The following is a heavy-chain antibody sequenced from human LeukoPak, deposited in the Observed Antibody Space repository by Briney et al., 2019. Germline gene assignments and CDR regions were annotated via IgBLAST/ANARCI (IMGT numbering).Heavy chain of an antibody. Sequence: GGSLRLSCAASGFTFIDYWMNWVRQAPGKGLEWVANIDQDGGGKYYLDSVKGRFTISRDNSKSSLYLQIHSLRAADTAVYYCARGDWAPFDYWGQGTLLTVSS. CDR1: GFTFIDYW. CDR3: ARGDWAPFDY. D-gene: IGHD2-21*02. J-gene: IGHJ4*02. CDR2: IDQDGGGK. V-gene: IGHV3-7*01.